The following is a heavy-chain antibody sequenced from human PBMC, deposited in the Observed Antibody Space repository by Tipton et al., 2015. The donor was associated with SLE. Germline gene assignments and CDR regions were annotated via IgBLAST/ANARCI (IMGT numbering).Heavy chain of an antibody. CDR2: SNHSGST. V-gene: IGHV4-34*01. Sequence: TLSLTCAVYGGSFSGYYWSWIRQPPGKGLEWIGESNHSGSTNYNPSLKSRVTISVDTSKNQFSLKLSSVTAADTAVYYCARGGGWELWYFDYWGQGPLVTVSS. J-gene: IGHJ4*02. D-gene: IGHD1-26*01. CDR3: ARGGGWELWYFDY. CDR1: GGSFSGYY.